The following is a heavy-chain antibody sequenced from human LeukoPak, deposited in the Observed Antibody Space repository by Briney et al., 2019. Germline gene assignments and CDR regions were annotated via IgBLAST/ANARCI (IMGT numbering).Heavy chain of an antibody. Sequence: SETLSLTCTVSGGSISSYYWSWIRQPPGKGLEWIGYIYYSGSTNYNPSLKSRVTISVDTSKNRFSLKLSSVTAADTAVYYCARADGYNYMDAFDIWGQGTMVTVSS. CDR1: GGSISSYY. J-gene: IGHJ3*02. D-gene: IGHD5-24*01. CDR3: ARADGYNYMDAFDI. CDR2: IYYSGST. V-gene: IGHV4-59*01.